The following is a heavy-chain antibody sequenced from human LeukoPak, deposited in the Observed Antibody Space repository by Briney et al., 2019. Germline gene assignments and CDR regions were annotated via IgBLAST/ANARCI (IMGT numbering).Heavy chain of an antibody. J-gene: IGHJ6*03. CDR1: GYTFTSYY. V-gene: IGHV1-46*01. CDR3: ARDGGWYNLRDYYYYYYMDV. Sequence: GASVKVSCKASGYTFTSYYMHWVRQAPGQGLEWMGIINPSGGSTSYAQKFQGRVTMTRDTSTSTVYMELSSLRSEDTAVYYCARDGGWYNLRDYYYYYYMDVWGKGTTVTVSS. CDR2: INPSGGST. D-gene: IGHD6-19*01.